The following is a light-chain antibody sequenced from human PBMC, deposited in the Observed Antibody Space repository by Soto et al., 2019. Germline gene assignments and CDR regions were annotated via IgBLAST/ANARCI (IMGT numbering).Light chain of an antibody. CDR1: QSVSSN. CDR2: GVY. Sequence: EIVMTQSPTILSVSPGERATLSCRASQSVSSNLAWYQQKPGQAPRLLIYGVYTRAPGIPARFSGSGSGTDFTLTISSLEPEDFAIYYCQQRGNWPLTFGGGTKVDIK. J-gene: IGKJ4*01. CDR3: QQRGNWPLT. V-gene: IGKV3-11*01.